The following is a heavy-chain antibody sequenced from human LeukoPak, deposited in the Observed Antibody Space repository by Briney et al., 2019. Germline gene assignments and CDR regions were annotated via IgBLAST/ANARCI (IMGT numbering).Heavy chain of an antibody. J-gene: IGHJ4*02. CDR2: INGSGGST. D-gene: IGHD3-22*01. CDR1: GFTFSSYA. Sequence: GGSLSLSCAASGFTFSSYAMSWVRQAPGKGLEWVSAINGSGGSTYYADSVKGRFTTASDNSKHTLYLQMNSLRAEDTGVYYCAKGNTMIVVVSDYWGQGTLVTVSS. CDR3: AKGNTMIVVVSDY. V-gene: IGHV3-23*01.